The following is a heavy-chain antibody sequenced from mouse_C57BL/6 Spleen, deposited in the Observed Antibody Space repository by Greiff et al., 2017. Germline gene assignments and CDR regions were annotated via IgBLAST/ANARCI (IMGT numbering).Heavy chain of an antibody. V-gene: IGHV1-4*01. CDR1: GYTFTSYT. D-gene: IGHD4-1*01. Sequence: QVQLQQSGAELARPGASVKMSCKASGYTFTSYTMHWVKQRPGQGLEWIGYINPSSGYTKYNQKFKDKATLTADKSSSTAYMQRSSLTSEDSAVYYCAKTGDFDYWGQGTTLTVSS. CDR2: INPSSGYT. J-gene: IGHJ2*01. CDR3: AKTGDFDY.